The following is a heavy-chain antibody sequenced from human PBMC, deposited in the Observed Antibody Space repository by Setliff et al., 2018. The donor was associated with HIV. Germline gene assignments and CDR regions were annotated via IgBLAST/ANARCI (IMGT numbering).Heavy chain of an antibody. Sequence: PSETLSLTCTVYGGSFSGYYWIWIRQPPGKGLEWIGEINHSGSTNYNPSLKSRVTISVDTSKNQFSLQLSSVTAADTAVYYCARVSTAVTAAPLDYWSQGTLVTVSS. CDR2: INHSGST. CDR3: ARVSTAVTAAPLDY. D-gene: IGHD4-17*01. V-gene: IGHV4-34*01. CDR1: GGSFSGYY. J-gene: IGHJ4*02.